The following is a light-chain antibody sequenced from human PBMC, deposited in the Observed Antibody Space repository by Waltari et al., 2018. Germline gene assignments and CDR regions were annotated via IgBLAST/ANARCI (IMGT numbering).Light chain of an antibody. V-gene: IGLV1-40*01. CDR2: GNN. Sequence: QSVLTQPPSVSGAPGQRVTISCTGSSTNTGAGHDVHWYQDFPGAAPKLPIYGNNNRPAGVPDRFSGSKSGTSASLAITGLQAEDEAHYYCQSFDTSLSGGVVFGGGTKVTVL. CDR3: QSFDTSLSGGVV. CDR1: STNTGAGHD. J-gene: IGLJ2*01.